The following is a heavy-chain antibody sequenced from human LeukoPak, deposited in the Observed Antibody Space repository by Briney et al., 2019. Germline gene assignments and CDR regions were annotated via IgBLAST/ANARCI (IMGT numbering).Heavy chain of an antibody. CDR3: AREKRSGYSYGYGY. CDR2: INPNSGGT. J-gene: IGHJ4*02. V-gene: IGHV1-2*06. CDR1: GYTLTGYY. D-gene: IGHD5-18*01. Sequence: ASVKVSCKASGYTLTGYYMHWVRQAPGQGLEWMGRINPNSGGTNYAQKFQGRVTMTRDTSISTAYMELSRLRSDDTAVYYCAREKRSGYSYGYGYWGQGTLVTVSS.